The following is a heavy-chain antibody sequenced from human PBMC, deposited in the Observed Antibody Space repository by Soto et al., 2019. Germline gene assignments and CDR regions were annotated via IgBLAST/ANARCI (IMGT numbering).Heavy chain of an antibody. CDR1: GGAINSYY. V-gene: IGHV4-4*07. CDR2: IYSSGST. D-gene: IGHD3-3*01. Sequence: PSETLSLTCTVSGGAINSYYWTWIRQPAGKGLEWIGRIYSSGSTKYNPSLQSRVTMSLDTSKNQFSLRLTSVTAADAAVYDCARGKRFSDRFDPWGQGTLVTVSS. CDR3: ARGKRFSDRFDP. J-gene: IGHJ5*02.